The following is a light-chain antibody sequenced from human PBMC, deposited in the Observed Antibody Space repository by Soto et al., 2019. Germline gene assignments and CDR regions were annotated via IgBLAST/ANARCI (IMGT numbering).Light chain of an antibody. CDR3: QSYDRSLSGTV. Sequence: QSVLTRPPSVSGAPGQRVTISCTWSSSNIGAGYDVHWYQHQPGTAPKLLIYGGSSRPSGVPDRFSGSKSGTSASLAITGLQAEDEADYYCQSYDRSLSGTVFGTGTKVTVL. V-gene: IGLV1-40*01. CDR1: SSNIGAGYD. CDR2: GGS. J-gene: IGLJ1*01.